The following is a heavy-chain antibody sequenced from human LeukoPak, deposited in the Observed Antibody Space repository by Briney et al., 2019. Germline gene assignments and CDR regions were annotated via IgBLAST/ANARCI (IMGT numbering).Heavy chain of an antibody. CDR3: ARYDYVWGGPYYFDY. Sequence: GGCLRLSCAASGFTFSIYSLSWVRQAPGKGLEWVSSISSSSTFISYGDSVKGRFTISRDNANNSLFLQMDSLRADDTAVYYCARYDYVWGGPYYFDYWGQGTLVTVSS. CDR2: ISSSSTFI. V-gene: IGHV3-21*01. CDR1: GFTFSIYS. D-gene: IGHD3-16*01. J-gene: IGHJ4*02.